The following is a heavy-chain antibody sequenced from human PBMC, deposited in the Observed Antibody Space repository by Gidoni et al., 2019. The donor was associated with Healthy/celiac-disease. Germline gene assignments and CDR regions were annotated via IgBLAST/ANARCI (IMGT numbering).Heavy chain of an antibody. D-gene: IGHD3-22*01. CDR2: ISYDGSNK. V-gene: IGHV3-30*03. CDR3: LAYYDSSPT. J-gene: IGHJ4*02. CDR1: GFTFSRYG. Sequence: QVQLVESGGGVVRHGRSLRLSLAASGFTFSRYGMHWVRQAPGKGLEWVAVISYDGSNKYYADSVKGRFTISRDNSKNTLYLQMNSLRAEDTAVYYCLAYYDSSPTWGQGTLVTVSS.